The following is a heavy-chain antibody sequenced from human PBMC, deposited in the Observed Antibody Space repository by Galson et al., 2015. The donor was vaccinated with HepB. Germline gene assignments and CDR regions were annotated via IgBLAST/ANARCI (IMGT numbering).Heavy chain of an antibody. CDR3: ATWGVLRSFDWLFTYYFDY. J-gene: IGHJ4*02. CDR2: FDPEDGET. V-gene: IGHV1-24*01. D-gene: IGHD3-9*01. CDR1: GYTLTELS. Sequence: SVKVSCKVSGYTLTELSMHWVRQAPGKGLEWMGGFDPEDGETIYAQKFQGRVTMTEDTSTDTAYMELSSLRSEDTAVYYCATWGVLRSFDWLFTYYFDYWGQGTLVTVSS.